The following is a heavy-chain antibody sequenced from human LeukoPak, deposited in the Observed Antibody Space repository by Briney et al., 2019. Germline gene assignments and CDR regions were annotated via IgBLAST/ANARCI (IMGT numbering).Heavy chain of an antibody. J-gene: IGHJ4*02. CDR2: IYSSGST. Sequence: SETLSLTCTLSGGSISSYYWSWIRQPAGKGLEWIGRIYSSGSTNYSPSLESRVTMSVDTSKNQISLKVSSVTAADTAVYYCARGTSSGWIFDYWGQGTLVTVSS. CDR3: ARGTSSGWIFDY. D-gene: IGHD6-19*01. V-gene: IGHV4-4*07. CDR1: GGSISSYY.